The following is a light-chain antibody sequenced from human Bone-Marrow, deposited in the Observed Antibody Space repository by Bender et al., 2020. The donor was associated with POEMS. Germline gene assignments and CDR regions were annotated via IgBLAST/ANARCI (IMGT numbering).Light chain of an antibody. CDR3: QVWHSSSNDGTSIDQYSVI. Sequence: SYVLTQPPSVSVAPGQTARMTCGGNSIGTKTVHWYQQRPGQAPVLVVYDDSDRPSGIPERFSGSNSGNTATLTIGRVEAGDEADYYCQVWHSSSNDGTSIDQYSVIFGGGTKLTVL. CDR1: SIGTKT. J-gene: IGLJ2*01. V-gene: IGLV3-21*02. CDR2: DDS.